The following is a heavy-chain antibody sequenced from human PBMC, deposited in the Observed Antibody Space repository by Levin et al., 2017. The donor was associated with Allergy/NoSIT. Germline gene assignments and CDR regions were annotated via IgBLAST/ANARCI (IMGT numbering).Heavy chain of an antibody. D-gene: IGHD6-13*01. V-gene: IGHV1-69*01. CDR3: ARGSSWADAFDI. CDR1: GGTFSSYA. Sequence: KISCKASGGTFSSYAISWVRQAPGQGLEWMGGIIPIFGTANYAQKFQGRVTITADESTSTAYMELSSLRSEDTAVYYCARGSSWADAFDIWGQGTMVTVSS. CDR2: IIPIFGTA. J-gene: IGHJ3*02.